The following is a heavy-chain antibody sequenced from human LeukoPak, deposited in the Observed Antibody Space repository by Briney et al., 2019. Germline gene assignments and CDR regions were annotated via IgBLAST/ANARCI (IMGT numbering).Heavy chain of an antibody. V-gene: IGHV4-59*01. J-gene: IGHJ2*01. CDR2: IYYSGRT. CDR1: GGSISSYY. Sequence: SETLSLTCTVSGGSISSYYWTWIRQPPAKALEWIGYIYYSGRTSYNPSLKSRVTMSVDTSKNQFSLKLSSVTAADTAVYYCARDGNPWNLDVWGRGTLVTVSS. D-gene: IGHD1-14*01. CDR3: ARDGNPWNLDV.